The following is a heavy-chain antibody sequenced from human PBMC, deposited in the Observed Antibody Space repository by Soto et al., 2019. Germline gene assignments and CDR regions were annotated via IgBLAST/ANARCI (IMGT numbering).Heavy chain of an antibody. Sequence: EVQLVESGGGLVQPGRSLRLSCAASGFTFDDYAMHWVRQAPGKGLEWVSGISWNSGSIGYADSVKGRFTISRDNAKNYLYLQMNSLRAEDTALYYCAKDRTGGYDYFDYWGQGTLVTVSS. CDR3: AKDRTGGYDYFDY. CDR2: ISWNSGSI. V-gene: IGHV3-9*01. D-gene: IGHD5-12*01. J-gene: IGHJ4*02. CDR1: GFTFDDYA.